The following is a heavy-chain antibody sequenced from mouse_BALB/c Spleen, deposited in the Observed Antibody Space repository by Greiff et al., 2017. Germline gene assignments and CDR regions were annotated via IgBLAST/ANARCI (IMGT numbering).Heavy chain of an antibody. CDR3: ARTSYAMDY. CDR2: IYPGNVNT. J-gene: IGHJ4*01. CDR1: GYTFTSYY. Sequence: VQLHQSGPELVKPGASVRISCKASGYTFTSYYIHWVKQRPGQGLEWIGWIYPGNVNTKYNEKFKGKATLTADKSSSTAYMQLSSLTSEDSAVYFCARTSYAMDYWGQGTSVTVSS. V-gene: IGHV1S56*01.